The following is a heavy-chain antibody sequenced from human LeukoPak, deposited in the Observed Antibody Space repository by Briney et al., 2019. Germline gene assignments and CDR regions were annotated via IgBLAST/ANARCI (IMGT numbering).Heavy chain of an antibody. V-gene: IGHV4-38-2*02. D-gene: IGHD5-18*01. J-gene: IGHJ6*03. CDR1: GYSINNGYY. CDR2: MFHTGNS. CDR3: ARTTEGGYTYDYFYYYYMDV. Sequence: PSETLSLTCTVFGYSINNGYYWGWIRQAPGKGLEWIGSMFHTGNSYYNPSLKRRVTIAIDTSKNQFSLKLSSVTTADTAVYYCARTTEGGYTYDYFYYYYMDVWGKGTTVTISS.